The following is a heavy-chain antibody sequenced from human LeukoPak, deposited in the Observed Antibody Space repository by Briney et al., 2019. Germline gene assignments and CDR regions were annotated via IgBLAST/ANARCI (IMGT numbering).Heavy chain of an antibody. Sequence: PGGSLRLSCAASGFTFSSYAMHWVRQAPGKGLEWVAVISYDGSNKYYADSVKGRFTISRDNSKNTLYLQMNSLRAEDTAVYYCARSWSSGWYSPDYWGQGTLVTVSS. J-gene: IGHJ4*02. CDR1: GFTFSSYA. CDR3: ARSWSSGWYSPDY. V-gene: IGHV3-30-3*01. CDR2: ISYDGSNK. D-gene: IGHD6-19*01.